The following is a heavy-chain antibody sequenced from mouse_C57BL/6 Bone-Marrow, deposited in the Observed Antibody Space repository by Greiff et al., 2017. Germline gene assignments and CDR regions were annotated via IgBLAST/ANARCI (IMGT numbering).Heavy chain of an antibody. CDR1: GFTFSSYA. CDR3: ARDLGLGYC. CDR2: ISDGGSST. D-gene: IGHD2-4*01. Sequence: DVMLVESGGGLVKPGGSLKLSCAASGFTFSSYAMSWVRPTPEQRLEWVATISDGGSSTYYPDNVKGRFTIASDNAKNNLYLQMSHLKTEDTAMDYCARDLGLGYCWGQGTTLTVSS. V-gene: IGHV5-4*01. J-gene: IGHJ2*01.